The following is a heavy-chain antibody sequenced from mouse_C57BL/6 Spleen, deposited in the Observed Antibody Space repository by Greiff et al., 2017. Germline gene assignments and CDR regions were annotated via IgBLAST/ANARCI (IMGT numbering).Heavy chain of an antibody. V-gene: IGHV1-64*01. CDR2: IHPNSGST. D-gene: IGHD2-4*01. J-gene: IGHJ3*01. CDR1: GYTFTSYW. CDR3: AGGDYDYDDDPPWFAY. Sequence: QVQLQQPGAELVKPGASVKLSCKASGYTFTSYWMHWVKQRPGQGLEWIGMIHPNSGSTNYNEKFKSKATLTVDKSSSIAYLQLSSLTSEDAAVYYCAGGDYDYDDDPPWFAYWGQGTLVTVSA.